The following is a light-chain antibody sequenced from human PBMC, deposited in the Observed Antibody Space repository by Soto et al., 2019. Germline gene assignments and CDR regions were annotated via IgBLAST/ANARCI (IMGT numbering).Light chain of an antibody. V-gene: IGKV4-1*01. Sequence: DTVMTQSPDSLAVSLGERATIKCKSSQTGLDIYKHKTYLNWYQQKEGQPPRLRIYGASTRESGVPDRFSGSGSETEFTLTISSLQAEDVAVDYCQQYFYTPWTFGRGTKVEV. CDR3: QQYFYTPWT. J-gene: IGKJ1*01. CDR2: GAS. CDR1: QTGLDIYKHKTY.